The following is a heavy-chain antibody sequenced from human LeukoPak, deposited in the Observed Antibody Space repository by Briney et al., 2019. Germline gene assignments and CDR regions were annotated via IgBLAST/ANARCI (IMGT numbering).Heavy chain of an antibody. CDR3: ARGSAMAQKQLVRHFDS. J-gene: IGHJ4*02. CDR2: FDPEDGET. CDR1: GYTLTELS. V-gene: IGHV1-24*01. Sequence: ASVKVSCKVSGYTLTELSMHWVRQAPGKGLEWMGGFDPEDGETIYAQKFQDRVTMTTDTSTTTAYMEVRSLTSDDTAVYYCARGSAMAQKQLVRHFDSWGQGTLVIVSS. D-gene: IGHD6-6*01.